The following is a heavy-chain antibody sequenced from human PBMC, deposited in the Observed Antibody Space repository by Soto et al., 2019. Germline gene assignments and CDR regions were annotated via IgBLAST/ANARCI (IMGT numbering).Heavy chain of an antibody. CDR3: VGDRYCSDNNCGRGCYI. V-gene: IGHV3-72*01. CDR1: GFTFSDHY. J-gene: IGHJ3*02. CDR2: TRNKATGYTT. Sequence: GGSLRLSCAASGFTFSDHYMDWVRQAPGKGLEWVGRTRNKATGYTTKYAASVTGRFTISTDDSKNELYLRMNSLKTEDTAVYYCVGDRYCSDNNCGRGCYIWGPGTMVTVSS. D-gene: IGHD2-15*01.